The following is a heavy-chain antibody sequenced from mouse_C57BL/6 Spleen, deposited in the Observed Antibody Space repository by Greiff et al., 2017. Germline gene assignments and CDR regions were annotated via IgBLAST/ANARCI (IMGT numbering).Heavy chain of an antibody. J-gene: IGHJ4*01. CDR1: GYSITSGYY. CDR2: ISYDGSN. Sequence: EVQLVESGPGLVKPSQSLSLTCSVTGYSITSGYYWNWIRQFPGNKLEWMGYISYDGSNNYNPSLKNRISITRDTSKNQFFLQLNSVTTEDTATYYCARDVHYGNYYAMDYWGQGTSVTVSS. CDR3: ARDVHYGNYYAMDY. D-gene: IGHD2-1*01. V-gene: IGHV3-6*01.